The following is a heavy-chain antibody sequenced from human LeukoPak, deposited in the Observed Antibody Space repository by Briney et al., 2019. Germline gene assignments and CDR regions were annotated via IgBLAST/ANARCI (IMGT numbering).Heavy chain of an antibody. CDR2: IYYSGST. V-gene: IGHV4-4*07. CDR3: ARDGDTSSSWYIDY. CDR1: GDSISSYY. Sequence: SETLSLTCTVSGDSISSYYWSWIRQPAGKGLEWIGSIYYSGSTYYNPSLKSRVTISVDTSKNQFSLKLSSVTAADTAVYYCARDGDTSSSWYIDYWGQGTLVTVSS. J-gene: IGHJ4*02. D-gene: IGHD6-13*01.